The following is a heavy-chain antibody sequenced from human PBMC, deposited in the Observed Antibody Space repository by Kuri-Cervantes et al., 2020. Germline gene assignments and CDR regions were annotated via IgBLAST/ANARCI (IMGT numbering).Heavy chain of an antibody. CDR3: ARLRPGYSEY. CDR2: MSSSATHT. D-gene: IGHD3-22*01. CDR1: GFTFNRYD. J-gene: IGHJ4*02. Sequence: GESLKISCAASGFTFNRYDMNWVRQSPGKGLEWVASMSSSATHTYYADSLKGRFTISRDNAKNSLYLQMNSLRAEDTAVYYCARLRPGYSEYWGQGTLVTVSS. V-gene: IGHV3-21*01.